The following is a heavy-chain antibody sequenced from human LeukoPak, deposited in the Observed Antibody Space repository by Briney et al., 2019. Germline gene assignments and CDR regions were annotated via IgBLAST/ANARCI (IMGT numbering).Heavy chain of an antibody. D-gene: IGHD6-13*01. CDR3: ASLSIAAAGSSVVY. J-gene: IGHJ4*02. V-gene: IGHV4-34*01. CDR2: INHSGST. CDR1: GGSFSGYY. Sequence: SETLSLTCAVYGGSFSGYYWSWIRQPPGKGLEWIGEINHSGSTNYNPSLKSRVTISVDTSKNQFTLKLSSVTAADTAVYYCASLSIAAAGSSVVYWGQGTLVTVSS.